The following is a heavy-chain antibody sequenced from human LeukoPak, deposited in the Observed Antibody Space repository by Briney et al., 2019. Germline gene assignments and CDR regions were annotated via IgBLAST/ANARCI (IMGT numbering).Heavy chain of an antibody. J-gene: IGHJ4*02. CDR2: IPASGGSP. V-gene: IGHV3-23*01. Sequence: GGSLRLSCAASGFTFSSNVMIWVRQAPGKGLEWVSSIPASGGSPYYADSVKGRFTISRDNSKNSLYLQMNSLRAEDTAVYYCAKESSGGWYFDYWGQGTLVTVSS. CDR1: GFTFSSNV. D-gene: IGHD6-19*01. CDR3: AKESSGGWYFDY.